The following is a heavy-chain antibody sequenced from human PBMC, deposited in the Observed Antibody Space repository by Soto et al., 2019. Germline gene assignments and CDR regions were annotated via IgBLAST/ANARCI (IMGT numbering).Heavy chain of an antibody. J-gene: IGHJ4*02. CDR1: GYTFTGYY. Sequence: GSSVKVSCKASGYTFTGYYMHWVRQAPGQGLEWMGWINPNSGGTNYAQKFQGRVTMTRDTSISTAYMELSKLRSDDTAVCYCAKDRRTDAEEYTLDSWGQGLLVTVFS. V-gene: IGHV1-2*02. CDR3: AKDRRTDAEEYTLDS. CDR2: INPNSGGT. D-gene: IGHD2-2*02.